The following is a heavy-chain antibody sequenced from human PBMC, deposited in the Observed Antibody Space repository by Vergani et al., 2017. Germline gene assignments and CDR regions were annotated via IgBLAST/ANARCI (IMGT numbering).Heavy chain of an antibody. CDR3: ARDGDYSYYYGMDV. CDR1: GGTFSSYA. CDR2: IIPILGIA. J-gene: IGHJ6*02. V-gene: IGHV1-69*04. Sequence: QVQLVQSGAEVQKPGSSVKVSCKASGGTFSSYAISWVRQAPGQGLEWMGRIIPILGIANYAQKFQGRVTITADKSTSTAYMELSSLRSEDTAVYYCARDGDYSYYYGMDVWGQGTTVTVSS. D-gene: IGHD2-21*02.